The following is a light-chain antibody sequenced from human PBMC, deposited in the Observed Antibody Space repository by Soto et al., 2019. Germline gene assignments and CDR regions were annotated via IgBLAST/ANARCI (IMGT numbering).Light chain of an antibody. CDR1: SSDVGGYNY. Sequence: SVLTQPASVSGSPGQSITISCTGTSSDVGGYNYVSWYQHHPGKAPKLIIYEVSNRPSGVSNRFSGSKSGNTASLTVSRLQAEDEADYYCTSYTSSSTYVFGTGTKVTVL. CDR3: TSYTSSSTYV. CDR2: EVS. J-gene: IGLJ1*01. V-gene: IGLV2-14*01.